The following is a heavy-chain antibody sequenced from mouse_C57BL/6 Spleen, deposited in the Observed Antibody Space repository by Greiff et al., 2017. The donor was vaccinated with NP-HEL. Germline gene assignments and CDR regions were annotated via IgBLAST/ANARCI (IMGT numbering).Heavy chain of an antibody. V-gene: IGHV6-3*01. J-gene: IGHJ3*01. CDR2: IRLKSDNYAT. CDR3: TGSSGYRGFAY. CDR1: GFTFSNYW. Sequence: EVKLVESGGGLVQPGGSMKLSCVASGFTFSNYWMNWVRQSPEKGLEWVAQIRLKSDNYATHYAESVKGRFTISRDDSKSSVYLQMNNLRAEDTGIYYCTGSSGYRGFAYWGQGTLVTVSA. D-gene: IGHD3-2*02.